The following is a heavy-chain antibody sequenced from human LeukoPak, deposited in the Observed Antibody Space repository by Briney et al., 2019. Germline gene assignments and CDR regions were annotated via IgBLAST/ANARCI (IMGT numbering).Heavy chain of an antibody. J-gene: IGHJ4*02. CDR3: ARRGTSGSHHY. Sequence: SETLSLTCTVSGGSISSYYWSWIRQPPGKGLEWIGYIYYSGSTNYNPSLKSRVTISVDTSKNQFSLKLGSVTAADTAVYYCARRGTSGSHHYWGQGTLVTVSS. CDR2: IYYSGST. D-gene: IGHD1-26*01. CDR1: GGSISSYY. V-gene: IGHV4-59*08.